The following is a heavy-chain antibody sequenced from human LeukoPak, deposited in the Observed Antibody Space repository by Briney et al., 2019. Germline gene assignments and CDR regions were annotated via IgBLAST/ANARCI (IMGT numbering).Heavy chain of an antibody. J-gene: IGHJ4*02. Sequence: PGGSLRLSCGPSGFTLTNYVMSWVRQAPGKGLEWVSAISDSGDNTYYADSVKGRFTISRDNSKNTLYLQMNSLRAEDTAEYYCAKGGTRFSFDYWGQGTLVTVSS. CDR1: GFTLTNYV. D-gene: IGHD1-14*01. CDR3: AKGGTRFSFDY. CDR2: ISDSGDNT. V-gene: IGHV3-23*01.